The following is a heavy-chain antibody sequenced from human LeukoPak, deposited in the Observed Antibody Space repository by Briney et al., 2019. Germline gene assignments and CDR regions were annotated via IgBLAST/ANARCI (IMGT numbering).Heavy chain of an antibody. CDR1: GFTFSSYA. CDR2: ISGSGVTT. D-gene: IGHD1-26*01. J-gene: IGHJ1*01. Sequence: PGGSLRLSCVASGFTFSSYAMSWVHQAPGKGLEWVSAISGSGVTTHYAGSVKGRFSISRDNSKNTLYLQMNRLRAEDTALYYCAKKVVVGATSPYSDFQDWGQGTLVTVSS. CDR3: AKKVVVGATSPYSDFQD. V-gene: IGHV3-23*01.